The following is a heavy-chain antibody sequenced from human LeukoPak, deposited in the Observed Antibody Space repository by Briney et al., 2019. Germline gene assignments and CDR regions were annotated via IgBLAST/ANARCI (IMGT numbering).Heavy chain of an antibody. CDR3: VRFLGPSYGMDV. Sequence: GESLKISCKGSGYSFTSYWISWVRQMPGKGLEWMGRIDPSDSYTNYSPSFQGHVTISADKSISTAYLQWSSLKASDTAMYYCVRFLGPSYGMDVWGKGTTVTVSS. J-gene: IGHJ6*04. CDR2: IDPSDSYT. D-gene: IGHD7-27*01. V-gene: IGHV5-10-1*01. CDR1: GYSFTSYW.